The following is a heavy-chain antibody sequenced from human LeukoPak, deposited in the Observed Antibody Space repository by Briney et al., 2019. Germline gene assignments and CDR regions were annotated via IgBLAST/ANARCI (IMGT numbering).Heavy chain of an antibody. CDR1: GFTFNTYA. D-gene: IGHD2/OR15-2a*01. CDR2: ISYDGSNK. V-gene: IGHV3-30*03. J-gene: IGHJ4*02. Sequence: GGSLRLSCAASGFTFNTYAINWVRQAPGKGLEWVAVISYDGSNKYYTDSVKGRFTISRDDFQNTVYLQMNSLRTEDTAVYYCARGIFDHWGQGTLVIVSS. CDR3: ARGIFDH.